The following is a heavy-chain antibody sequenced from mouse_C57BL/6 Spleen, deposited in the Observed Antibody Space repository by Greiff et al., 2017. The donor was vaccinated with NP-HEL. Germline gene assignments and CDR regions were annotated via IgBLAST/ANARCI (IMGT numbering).Heavy chain of an antibody. CDR1: GFTFSSYA. CDR3: ARERMITTQGFAY. J-gene: IGHJ3*01. D-gene: IGHD2-4*01. V-gene: IGHV5-4*01. Sequence: EVKVEESGGGLVKPGGSLKLSCAASGFTFSSYAMSWVRQTPEKRLEWVATISDGGSYTYYPDNVKGRFTISRDNAKNNLYLQMSHLKSEDTAMYYCARERMITTQGFAYWGQGTLVTVSA. CDR2: ISDGGSYT.